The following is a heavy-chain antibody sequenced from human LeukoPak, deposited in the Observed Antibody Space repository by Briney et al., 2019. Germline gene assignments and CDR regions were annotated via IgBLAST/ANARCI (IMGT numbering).Heavy chain of an antibody. J-gene: IGHJ3*02. Sequence: ASVTVSCKASGYTFTSYDINWVRQATGQGLEWMGWMNPDSGDTGYAQKFQGRVTMTRTPSITTAYMELSSLRSDDTAVYYCARVTVPAAIIRTYDIWGQGTTVTVSS. CDR3: ARVTVPAAIIRTYDI. V-gene: IGHV1-8*01. CDR1: GYTFTSYD. D-gene: IGHD2-2*01. CDR2: MNPDSGDT.